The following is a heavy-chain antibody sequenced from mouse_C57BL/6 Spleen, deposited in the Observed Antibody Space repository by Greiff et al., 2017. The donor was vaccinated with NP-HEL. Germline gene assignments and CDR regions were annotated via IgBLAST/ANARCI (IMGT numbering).Heavy chain of an antibody. V-gene: IGHV1-7*01. CDR3: ARRATVVGRPFDY. D-gene: IGHD1-1*01. Sequence: QVQLKESGAELAKPGASVKLSCKASGYTFTSYWMHWVKQRPGQGLEWIGYINPSSGYTKYNQKFKDKATLTADKSSSTAYMQLSSLTYEDSAVYYCARRATVVGRPFDYWGQGTTLTVSS. CDR2: INPSSGYT. J-gene: IGHJ2*01. CDR1: GYTFTSYW.